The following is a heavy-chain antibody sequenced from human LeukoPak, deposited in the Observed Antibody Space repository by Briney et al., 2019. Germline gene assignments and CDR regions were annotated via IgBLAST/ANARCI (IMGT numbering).Heavy chain of an antibody. J-gene: IGHJ4*02. CDR3: ATWEQNSSSFHY. D-gene: IGHD6-6*01. V-gene: IGHV4-61*02. Sequence: PSQTLSLTCTVSGGSISSGSYYWSWIRQPAGKGLEWIGRIYTSGNTNYNPSLKSRVTISVDTSKNQFSLKLSSATAADTAVYYCATWEQNSSSFHYWGQGTLVTVSS. CDR2: IYTSGNT. CDR1: GGSISSGSYY.